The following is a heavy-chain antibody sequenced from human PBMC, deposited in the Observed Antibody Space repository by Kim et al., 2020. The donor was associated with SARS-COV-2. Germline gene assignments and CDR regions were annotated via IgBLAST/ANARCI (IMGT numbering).Heavy chain of an antibody. CDR3: AKRNQITRYGYDAFDI. CDR2: INDNGDHT. Sequence: GGSLRLSCVASGFTFRSYAMTWVRQAPGKGLEWVSAINDNGDHTYYTDSARGRFTISRDNSKNTVFLQLNSLSAEDTALYSCAKRNQITRYGYDAFDIWG. V-gene: IGHV3-23*01. J-gene: IGHJ3*02. D-gene: IGHD3-10*01. CDR1: GFTFRSYA.